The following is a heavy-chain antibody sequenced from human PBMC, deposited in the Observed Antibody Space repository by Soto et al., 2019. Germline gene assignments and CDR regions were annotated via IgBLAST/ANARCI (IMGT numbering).Heavy chain of an antibody. CDR1: GFSLTTSGVG. Sequence: QITLNESGPTQVKPRQTLTLTCTFSGFSLTTSGVGVGWIRQSPGKAPEWLALIYWDDDKRYSPSLKSRLTITQDPSKNQVVPTMADLDPADTATYYCAHRVLRTVFGLVTTTAIYFDFWGQGTPVAVSS. CDR2: IYWDDDK. CDR3: AHRVLRTVFGLVTTTAIYFDF. J-gene: IGHJ4*02. V-gene: IGHV2-5*02. D-gene: IGHD3-3*01.